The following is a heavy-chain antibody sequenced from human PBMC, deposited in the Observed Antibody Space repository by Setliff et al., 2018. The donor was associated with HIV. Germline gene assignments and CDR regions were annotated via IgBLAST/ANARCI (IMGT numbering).Heavy chain of an antibody. V-gene: IGHV3-74*01. Sequence: PGGSLRLSCAASGFTFSSYWMHWVRQAPGKGLVWVSRINSDGSSTSYADSVKGRFTISRDNAKNTLYLQMNSLRAEDTAFYYCSKEKFTFTVVRGVIDSWGQGTLVTVSS. J-gene: IGHJ4*02. CDR1: GFTFSSYW. CDR2: INSDGSST. D-gene: IGHD3-10*01. CDR3: SKEKFTFTVVRGVIDS.